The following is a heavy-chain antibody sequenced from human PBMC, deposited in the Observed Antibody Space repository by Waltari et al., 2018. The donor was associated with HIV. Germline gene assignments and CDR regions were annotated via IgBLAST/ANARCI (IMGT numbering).Heavy chain of an antibody. CDR3: ARGVYSLIVAGTNFDY. CDR2: IEHRGTT. D-gene: IGHD5-12*01. CDR1: GGSFNGYY. V-gene: IGHV4-34*01. J-gene: IGHJ4*02. Sequence: QVQLQQWGTALLKPSETLALTCAVYGGSFNGYYWSWFRQPPSKGLEWIGQIEHRGTTHNTPTRKGVLTMSVETTKNQFSLKLTAATAADTAVFYCARGVYSLIVAGTNFDYWGQGFLVTVSS.